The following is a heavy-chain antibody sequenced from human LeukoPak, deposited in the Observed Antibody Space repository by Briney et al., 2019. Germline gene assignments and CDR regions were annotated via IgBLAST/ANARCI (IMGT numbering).Heavy chain of an antibody. V-gene: IGHV4-59*01. J-gene: IGHJ6*02. D-gene: IGHD3-10*01. Sequence: SETLSLTCTVSGGSISSYYWSWIRQPPGKGLEWIGYIYYSGSTNYNPSLKSRVTISVDTSKNQFSLKLSSVTAADTAVYYCARDGWVHGSGSYYYYGMDVWGQGTTVTVSS. CDR2: IYYSGST. CDR3: ARDGWVHGSGSYYYYGMDV. CDR1: GGSISSYY.